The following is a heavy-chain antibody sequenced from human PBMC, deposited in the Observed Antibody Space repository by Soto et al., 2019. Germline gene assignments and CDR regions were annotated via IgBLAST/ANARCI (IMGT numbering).Heavy chain of an antibody. CDR1: GFTFSGSA. V-gene: IGHV3-73*01. CDR3: TSSLYSGYESMGILWGRNRHYYYYGMDV. J-gene: IGHJ6*02. D-gene: IGHD5-12*01. Sequence: PGGSLRLSCAASGFTFSGSAMHWVRQASGKGLEWVGRIRSKANSYATAYAASVKGRFTISRDDSKNTAYLQMNSLKTEDTAVYYCTSSLYSGYESMGILWGRNRHYYYYGMDVWGQGTTVTVSS. CDR2: IRSKANSYAT.